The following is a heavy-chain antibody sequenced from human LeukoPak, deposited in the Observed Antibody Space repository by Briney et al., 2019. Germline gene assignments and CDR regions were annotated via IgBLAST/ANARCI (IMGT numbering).Heavy chain of an antibody. CDR1: GFDFSTYA. Sequence: GGSLRLSCAASGFDFSTYAMNWVRQAPGKGLEWVSSISSSSGYIYYADSVEGRFTISRDNAKNSLYLQMNSLRVEDTAVYYCARDMFYYGSGVAFDIWGQGTMVTVSS. V-gene: IGHV3-21*01. CDR3: ARDMFYYGSGVAFDI. J-gene: IGHJ3*02. D-gene: IGHD3-10*01. CDR2: ISSSSGYI.